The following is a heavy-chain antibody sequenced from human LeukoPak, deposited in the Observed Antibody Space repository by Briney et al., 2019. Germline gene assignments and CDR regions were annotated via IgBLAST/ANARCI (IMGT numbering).Heavy chain of an antibody. V-gene: IGHV1-2*02. CDR3: ARDRGPYSSSSFQGWFDP. D-gene: IGHD6-6*01. J-gene: IGHJ5*02. CDR2: INPNSGGT. Sequence: GASVKVSCKASGYTFTGYYMHWVRQAPGQGLEWMGWINPNSGGTNYAQKFQGRVTMTRDTSISTAYMELSRLRSDDTAVYYCARDRGPYSSSSFQGWFDPWGQGTLVTVSS. CDR1: GYTFTGYY.